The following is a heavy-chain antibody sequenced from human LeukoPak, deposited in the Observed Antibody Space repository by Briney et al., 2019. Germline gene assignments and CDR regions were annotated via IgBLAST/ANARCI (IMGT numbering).Heavy chain of an antibody. Sequence: GGSLRLSCTASGFTFSTYAMTWVRQAPGKGLEWVSAISGSDGSTYYADSVKGRFTISRDNSKNTLYLQMNSLRADDTAVYYCAKDRLLDYWGQGTPVTVSS. V-gene: IGHV3-23*01. CDR2: ISGSDGST. CDR3: AKDRLLDY. CDR1: GFTFSTYA. J-gene: IGHJ4*02. D-gene: IGHD6-25*01.